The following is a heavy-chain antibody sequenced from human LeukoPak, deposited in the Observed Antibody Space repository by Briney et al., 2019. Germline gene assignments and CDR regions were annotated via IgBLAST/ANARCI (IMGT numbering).Heavy chain of an antibody. Sequence: PARSLRLSCAASGFTFSSYAMHWVRQAPGKGLEWVAVTSYDGSNKYYAGSVKGRFTIYRDNAKNTLYLQMNSLRAEDTAVYYCARDHGSWSWYYYYGMDVWGQGTTVTVSS. J-gene: IGHJ6*02. D-gene: IGHD6-13*01. CDR1: GFTFSSYA. CDR3: ARDHGSWSWYYYYGMDV. CDR2: TSYDGSNK. V-gene: IGHV3-30*04.